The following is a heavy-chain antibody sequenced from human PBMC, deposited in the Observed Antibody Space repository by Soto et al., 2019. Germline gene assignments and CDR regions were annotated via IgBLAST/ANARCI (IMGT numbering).Heavy chain of an antibody. CDR1: GGSITSSSYY. CDR3: ATQQVGGSYVYTFDP. V-gene: IGHV4-39*01. D-gene: IGHD1-26*01. J-gene: IGHJ5*02. CDR2: IYYSGST. Sequence: QLYLRESGPGLAKPSETLSLTCTVSGGSITSSSYYWGWIRQPPGKGLEWIGSIYYSGSTYYNPSLKSRVTISVDTSKNQFSLKLSSVTAADTAVYYCATQQVGGSYVYTFDPWGQGTLVTVSS.